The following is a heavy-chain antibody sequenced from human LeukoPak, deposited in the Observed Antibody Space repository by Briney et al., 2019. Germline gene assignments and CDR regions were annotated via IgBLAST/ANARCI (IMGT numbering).Heavy chain of an antibody. V-gene: IGHV3-48*03. Sequence: QPGGSLRLSCAASGFTFSNYEMNWVRQAPGKGLEGVSYISSSCGTIYYADSVKGRFTISRDNAKYSLYLQMNSLRAEDTAVYYCAKRASGSGTSLYYFDYWGQGTLVTVPS. CDR2: ISSSCGTI. J-gene: IGHJ4*02. CDR1: GFTFSNYE. D-gene: IGHD3-10*01. CDR3: AKRASGSGTSLYYFDY.